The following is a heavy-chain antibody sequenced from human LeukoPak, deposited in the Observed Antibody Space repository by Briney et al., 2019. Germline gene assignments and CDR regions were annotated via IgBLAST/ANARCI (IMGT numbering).Heavy chain of an antibody. CDR1: GLTFSNYG. V-gene: IGHV3-30*02. CDR2: IRYDGSNE. CDR3: AKDSYYDSSVYYSQIDY. D-gene: IGHD3-22*01. J-gene: IGHJ4*02. Sequence: GGSLRLSCAASGLTFSNYGMHWVRQAPGKGLGWVAFIRYDGSNEYYADSVKGRFTISRGNSKNTLYLQMNSLRAEDTAVYYCAKDSYYDSSVYYSQIDYWGQGTLVTVSS.